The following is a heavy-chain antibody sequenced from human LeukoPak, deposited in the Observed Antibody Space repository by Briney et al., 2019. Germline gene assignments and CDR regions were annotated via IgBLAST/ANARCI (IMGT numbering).Heavy chain of an antibody. J-gene: IGHJ6*02. V-gene: IGHV4-34*01. CDR1: GGSISGYY. CDR2: INHSGST. CDR3: ARGASWASRYYYGMDV. D-gene: IGHD2-15*01. Sequence: PSETLSLTCTVSGGSISGYYWSWIRQPPGKGLEWIGEINHSGSTNYNPSLKSRVTISVDTSKNQFSLKLSSVTAADTAVYYCARGASWASRYYYGMDVWGQGTTVTVSS.